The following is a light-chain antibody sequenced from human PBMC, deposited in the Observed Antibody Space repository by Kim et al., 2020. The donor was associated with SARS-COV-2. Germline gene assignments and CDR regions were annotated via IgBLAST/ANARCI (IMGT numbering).Light chain of an antibody. CDR3: QVWDSSSDHPV. CDR1: NIGSKS. V-gene: IGLV3-21*04. Sequence: APGKTTRMTCGGNNIGSKSVQWYQQKPGQAPVLVIYYDSDRPSGIPERFSGSNSGNTATLTNSRVEAGDEADYYCQVWDSSSDHPVFGGGTQLTVL. CDR2: YDS. J-gene: IGLJ3*02.